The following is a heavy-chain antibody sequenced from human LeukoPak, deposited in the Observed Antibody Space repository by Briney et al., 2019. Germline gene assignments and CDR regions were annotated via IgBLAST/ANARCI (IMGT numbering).Heavy chain of an antibody. Sequence: PGGSLRLSCAASGFTFSDYYMSWLRQAPGKGLEWVSYISSSGSTIYYADSVKGRFTISSDNAKNSLYLQMNSLRAEDTAVYYCARDPLLPSITMIVVPHGMDVWGQGTTVTVSS. CDR2: ISSSGSTI. D-gene: IGHD3-22*01. J-gene: IGHJ6*02. V-gene: IGHV3-11*01. CDR1: GFTFSDYY. CDR3: ARDPLLPSITMIVVPHGMDV.